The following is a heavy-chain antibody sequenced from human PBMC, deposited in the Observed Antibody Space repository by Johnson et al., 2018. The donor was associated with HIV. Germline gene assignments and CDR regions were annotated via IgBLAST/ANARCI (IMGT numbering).Heavy chain of an antibody. CDR2: INWNGGSI. D-gene: IGHD5-24*01. V-gene: IGHV3-20*04. Sequence: EVQLVESGGGVVRPGGSLRLSCAASGFIIDDYGMSWVRQAPGKGLEWVSGINWNGGSIGYADSVKGRFTISRDNAKNSLYLQMNSLRVEDTAVYYCARMAAHVSDFWGQGTMVTVSS. J-gene: IGHJ3*01. CDR1: GFIIDDYG. CDR3: ARMAAHVSDF.